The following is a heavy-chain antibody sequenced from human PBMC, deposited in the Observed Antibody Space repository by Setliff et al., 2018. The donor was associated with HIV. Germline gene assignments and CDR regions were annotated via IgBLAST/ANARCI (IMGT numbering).Heavy chain of an antibody. D-gene: IGHD5-12*01. Sequence: GGSLRLSCAASGFTFSNYAMSWVRQAPGEGLEWVSAILSTGERTFYADSVKGRFTISRDNSKNTVYLQMNSLRAEDTAEYYCAKELAASGYDLFDHFDYWGQGTLVTVSS. CDR2: ILSTGERT. J-gene: IGHJ4*03. CDR3: AKELAASGYDLFDHFDY. V-gene: IGHV3-23*01. CDR1: GFTFSNYA.